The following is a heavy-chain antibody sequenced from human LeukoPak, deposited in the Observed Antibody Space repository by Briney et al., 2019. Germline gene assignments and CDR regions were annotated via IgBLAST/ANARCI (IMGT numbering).Heavy chain of an antibody. CDR3: ASLPLEYSSSSGEDY. D-gene: IGHD6-6*01. V-gene: IGHV1-69*13. CDR2: IIPIFGTA. CDR1: VGTFSSYA. J-gene: IGHJ4*02. Sequence: ASVKVSCKASVGTFSSYAISWVRQAPGQGLEWMGGIIPIFGTANYAQKFQGRVTITADESTSTAYMELSSLRSEDTAVYYCASLPLEYSSSSGEDYWGQGTLVTVSS.